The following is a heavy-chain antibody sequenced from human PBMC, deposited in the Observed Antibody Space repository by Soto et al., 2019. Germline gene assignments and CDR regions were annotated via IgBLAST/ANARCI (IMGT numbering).Heavy chain of an antibody. CDR2: ISGSGGST. D-gene: IGHD6-13*01. Sequence: EVPLLDSGGGLVQPGGSLRLSCAASGFTFSSYAMNWVRQAPGKGLEWVSVISGSGGSTYYADSVKGRFTISRDNSKNTLYLQMTSLRAEDTAVYYCARRGPGTYFDYWGQGTLVTVSS. CDR1: GFTFSSYA. V-gene: IGHV3-23*01. CDR3: ARRGPGTYFDY. J-gene: IGHJ4*02.